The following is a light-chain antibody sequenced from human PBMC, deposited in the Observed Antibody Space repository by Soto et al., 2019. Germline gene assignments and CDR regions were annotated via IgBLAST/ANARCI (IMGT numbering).Light chain of an antibody. J-gene: IGKJ2*01. Sequence: EIVLTQSTGTLSLSPGERATLSCRASQSVSSSYLAWYQQKPGQAPRLLIYGASSRATGIPDRFSGSGSGTDFTLTISRLEPEDFAVYYCQQYGSSRYTFVQGTKLEIK. CDR1: QSVSSSY. CDR2: GAS. CDR3: QQYGSSRYT. V-gene: IGKV3-20*01.